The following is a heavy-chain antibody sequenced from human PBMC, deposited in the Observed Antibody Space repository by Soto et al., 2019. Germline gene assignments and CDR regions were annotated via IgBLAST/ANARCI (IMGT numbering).Heavy chain of an antibody. CDR2: INHSGST. D-gene: IGHD3-3*01. V-gene: IGHV4-34*01. J-gene: IGHJ5*02. CDR1: GGSFSGHY. Sequence: SETLSLTCAVYGGSFSGHYWSWIRQPPGKGLEWIGEINHSGSTNYNPSLKSRVTISVDTSKNQFSLRLSSVTAADTAVYYCARSLLRFLEWDYEKRFDPWGQGTLVTVSS. CDR3: ARSLLRFLEWDYEKRFDP.